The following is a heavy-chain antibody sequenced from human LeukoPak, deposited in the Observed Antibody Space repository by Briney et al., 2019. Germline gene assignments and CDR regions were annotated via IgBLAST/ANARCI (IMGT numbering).Heavy chain of an antibody. CDR1: GYTFTNYD. Sequence: GASVKVSCKASGYTFTNYDINWVRQATGQGLEWMGWMNPNSGNTGYAQKFQGRLTITRDTSIITAYMELSSLRSEDTAVYYCARGPPYDFWSARGYSYYYMDVWGKGTTVTVSS. CDR3: ARGPPYDFWSARGYSYYYMDV. V-gene: IGHV1-8*01. CDR2: MNPNSGNT. D-gene: IGHD3-3*01. J-gene: IGHJ6*03.